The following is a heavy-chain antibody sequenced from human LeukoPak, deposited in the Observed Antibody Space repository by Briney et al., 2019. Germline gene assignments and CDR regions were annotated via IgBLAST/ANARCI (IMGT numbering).Heavy chain of an antibody. Sequence: ASVKVSCKASGYTFTSYYMHWVRQAPGQGLEWMGIINPSGGSTSYAQKFQGRVTMTRDTSTSTVYMELSSLRSEDTAVYYCAREGGIQLWTTGYHYGMDVWGQGTTVTVSS. V-gene: IGHV1-46*01. CDR1: GYTFTSYY. CDR3: AREGGIQLWTTGYHYGMDV. J-gene: IGHJ6*02. D-gene: IGHD5-18*01. CDR2: INPSGGST.